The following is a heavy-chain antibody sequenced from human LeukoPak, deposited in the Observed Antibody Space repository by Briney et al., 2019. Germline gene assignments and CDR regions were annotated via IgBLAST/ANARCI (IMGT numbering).Heavy chain of an antibody. D-gene: IGHD3-10*02. CDR2: IASDGTI. CDR3: AQLGITMIGGV. J-gene: IGHJ6*04. CDR1: GFILGTSE. V-gene: IGHV3-48*03. Sequence: GGSLRLSCVASGFILGTSEMIWVRQAPGKGLEWVSFIASDGTIYYADSVKGRFTISRDNAKNSLYLQMNSLRAEDTAVYYCAQLGITMIGGVWGKGTTVTLSS.